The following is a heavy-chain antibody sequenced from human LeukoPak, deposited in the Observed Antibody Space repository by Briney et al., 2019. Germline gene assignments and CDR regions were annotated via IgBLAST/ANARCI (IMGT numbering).Heavy chain of an antibody. V-gene: IGHV3-9*01. J-gene: IGHJ3*02. CDR1: GFTFDDYA. Sequence: GGSLRLSCAASGFTFDDYAMHWVRQAPGKGLEWVSGISWNSGSIGYADSVKGRFTISRDNAKNSLYLQMNSLRAEDTALYYCAKDFSAGGTHAAFDIWGQGTMVTVSS. CDR2: ISWNSGSI. CDR3: AKDFSAGGTHAAFDI. D-gene: IGHD2-8*01.